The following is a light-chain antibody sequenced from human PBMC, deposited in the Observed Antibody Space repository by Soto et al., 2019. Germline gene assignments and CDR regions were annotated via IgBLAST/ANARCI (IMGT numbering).Light chain of an antibody. CDR3: QQYYSYPRT. CDR2: AAS. J-gene: IGKJ1*01. CDR1: QGISSY. Sequence: AIRMTQSPSSFSASTGDRVTITCRASQGISSYLVWYQQKPGKAPNLLIYAASTFQSGVPSRCSGSGSWTDFSLTFSCLQSEDFATYCYQQYYSYPRTFGPGTKVEIK. V-gene: IGKV1-8*01.